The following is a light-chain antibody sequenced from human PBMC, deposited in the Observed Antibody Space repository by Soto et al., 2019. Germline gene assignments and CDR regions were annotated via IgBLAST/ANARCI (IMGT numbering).Light chain of an antibody. J-gene: IGKJ1*01. CDR3: QQSYNSPPT. V-gene: IGKV1-39*01. CDR1: QTITRY. CDR2: AAS. Sequence: DIQMTQSPSSLSASVGDRVTITCRASQTITRYLNWYQQKPGKVPTLLIFAASTSQSGVPSRFSDSGSGTDYTLTISSLQPEDSATYYCQQSYNSPPTFGPGTTVEFK.